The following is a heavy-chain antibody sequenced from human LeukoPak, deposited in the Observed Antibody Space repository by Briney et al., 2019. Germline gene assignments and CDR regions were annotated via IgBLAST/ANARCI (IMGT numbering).Heavy chain of an antibody. J-gene: IGHJ4*02. CDR2: LSSDGITQ. Sequence: PGGSLRLSCVASGFSLTSDAMHWVRQAPGKGLEWVTILSSDGITQNYADSVRGRFTISRDDSKKTLYLQMNSLRREDTAIYYCARGAPRVVAFDHWGQGALVTVSS. CDR1: GFSLTSDA. V-gene: IGHV3-30*04. CDR3: ARGAPRVVAFDH. D-gene: IGHD3-22*01.